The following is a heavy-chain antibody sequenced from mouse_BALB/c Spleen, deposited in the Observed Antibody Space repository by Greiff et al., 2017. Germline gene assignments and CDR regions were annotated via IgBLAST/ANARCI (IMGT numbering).Heavy chain of an antibody. CDR3: ARDVYYGYDGFAY. Sequence: DVMLVESGGGLVQPGGSLRLSCATSGFTFTDYYMSWVRQPPGKALEWLGFIRNKANGYTTEYSASVKGRFTISRDNSQSILYLQMNTLRAEDSATYYCARDVYYGYDGFAYWGQGTLVTVSA. D-gene: IGHD2-2*01. V-gene: IGHV7-3*02. J-gene: IGHJ3*01. CDR1: GFTFTDYY. CDR2: IRNKANGYTT.